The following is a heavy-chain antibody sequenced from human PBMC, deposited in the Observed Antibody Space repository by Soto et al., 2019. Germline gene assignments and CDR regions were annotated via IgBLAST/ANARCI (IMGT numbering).Heavy chain of an antibody. D-gene: IGHD6-19*01. CDR3: TRDWSAVIGTPFDL. Sequence: QLQLVESGGGVVQPEKSLRLSCEASGFTFSAFDMHWVRQSPGKGLEWVATSSYDGDTKYYANSVKGRFTISRDNSRNTLDLHMNSLRAEDTAMYYCTRDWSAVIGTPFDLWVQGTMVVVSS. CDR1: GFTFSAFD. V-gene: IGHV3-30-3*01. CDR2: SSYDGDTK. J-gene: IGHJ3*01.